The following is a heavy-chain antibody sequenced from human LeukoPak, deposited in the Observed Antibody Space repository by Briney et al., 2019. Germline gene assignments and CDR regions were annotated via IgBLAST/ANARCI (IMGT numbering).Heavy chain of an antibody. D-gene: IGHD1-26*01. CDR3: ARANLSGGSPGGLYYYYYYGMDV. CDR1: GYTFTSYY. V-gene: IGHV1-46*01. Sequence: GASVKVSCKASGYTFTSYYMHWVRQAPGQGLEWMGIINPSGGSTSYAQKFQGRVTMTRDTSTSTVYMELSSLRSEDTAVYYCARANLSGGSPGGLYYYYYYGMDVWGQGTTVTVSS. CDR2: INPSGGST. J-gene: IGHJ6*02.